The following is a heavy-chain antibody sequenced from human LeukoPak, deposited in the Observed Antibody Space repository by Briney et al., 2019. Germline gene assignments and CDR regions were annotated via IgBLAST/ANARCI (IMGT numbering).Heavy chain of an antibody. D-gene: IGHD5-12*01. CDR1: GVALSGVSYD. CDR2: IYYSGST. J-gene: IGHJ5*02. CDR3: ARHARALVGTTTNNWFDP. Sequence: SGTLSLTCSVSGVALSGVSYDGGSIRQPPRNKLGWVVSIYYSGSTYYNTSLNTRVTISVDTSKNPFSLKLTYVTAADTAVYYCARHARALVGTTTNNWFDPWGQGTLVTVSS. V-gene: IGHV4-39*01.